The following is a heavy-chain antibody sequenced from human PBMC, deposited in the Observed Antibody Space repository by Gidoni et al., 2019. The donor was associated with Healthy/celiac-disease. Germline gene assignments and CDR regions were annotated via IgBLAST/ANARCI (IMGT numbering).Heavy chain of an antibody. CDR3: ARDLVVVVAATTYYYYGMDV. CDR2: INSDGSST. D-gene: IGHD2-15*01. CDR1: GFTFSSYW. J-gene: IGHJ6*02. Sequence: EVQLVESGGGLVQPGGSLRLSCAAYGFTFSSYWMHWVRQAPGKGLVWVSRINSDGSSTSYADSVKGRFTISRDNAKNTLYLQMNSLRAEDTAVYYCARDLVVVVAATTYYYYGMDVWGQGTTVTVSS. V-gene: IGHV3-74*01.